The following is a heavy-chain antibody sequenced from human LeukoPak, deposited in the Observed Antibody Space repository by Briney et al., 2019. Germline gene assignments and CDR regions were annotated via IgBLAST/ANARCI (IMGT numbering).Heavy chain of an antibody. D-gene: IGHD6-13*01. CDR1: GYTFSNYD. CDR2: MNPNSGNT. V-gene: IGHV1-8*01. J-gene: IGHJ4*02. CDR3: ARVDITPTGIKINFDY. Sequence: ASVKVSCKASGYTFSNYDINWVRQTTGQGLEWMGWMNPNSGNTGYAQKFQGRATMTRNTSISTTYMELSSLRSEDTAVYYCARVDITPTGIKINFDYWGQGTLVTVSS.